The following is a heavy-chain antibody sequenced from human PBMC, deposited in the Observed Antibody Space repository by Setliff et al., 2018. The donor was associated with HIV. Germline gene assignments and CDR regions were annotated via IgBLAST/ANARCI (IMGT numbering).Heavy chain of an antibody. CDR2: IIPLFGTP. CDR3: ARGGYCSGGSCYLFDY. J-gene: IGHJ4*02. D-gene: IGHD2-15*01. Sequence: KVSCKASGGTFSSGAISWIRQAPGEGPELMGGIIPLFGTPTYAQKFQGRVTITADESTSTAYMELSSLRSEDTAVYYCARGGYCSGGSCYLFDYWGQGTLVTVSS. V-gene: IGHV1-69*01. CDR1: GGTFSSGA.